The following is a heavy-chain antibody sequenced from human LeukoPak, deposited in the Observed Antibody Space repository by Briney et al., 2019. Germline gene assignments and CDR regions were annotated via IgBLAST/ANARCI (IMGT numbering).Heavy chain of an antibody. V-gene: IGHV3-30*18. J-gene: IGHJ6*02. CDR3: AKRVEGYYGSGSYWGDYYYGMDV. Sequence: GGSLRLSCAASGFTFSSYGMHWVRQAPGKGLEWVAVISYDGSNKYYVDSVKGRFTISRDNSKNTLYLQMNSLRAEDTAVYYCAKRVEGYYGSGSYWGDYYYGMDVWGQGTTVTVSS. D-gene: IGHD3-10*01. CDR2: ISYDGSNK. CDR1: GFTFSSYG.